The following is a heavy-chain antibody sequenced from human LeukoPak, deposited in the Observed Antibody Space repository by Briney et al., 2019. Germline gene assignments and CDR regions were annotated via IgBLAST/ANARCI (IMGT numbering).Heavy chain of an antibody. CDR2: ITPIFGIA. V-gene: IGHV1-69*04. Sequence: GSSVKVSCKASGGTFSSYAISWVRQAPGQGLEWMGRITPIFGIANYAQKFQGRVTITADKSTSTAYMELSSLRSEDTAVYYCAREAGIQLWSYFDYWGQGTLVTVSS. CDR1: GGTFSSYA. CDR3: AREAGIQLWSYFDY. D-gene: IGHD5-18*01. J-gene: IGHJ4*02.